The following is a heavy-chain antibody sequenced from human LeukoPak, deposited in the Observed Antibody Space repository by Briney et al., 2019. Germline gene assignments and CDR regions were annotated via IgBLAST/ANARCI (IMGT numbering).Heavy chain of an antibody. J-gene: IGHJ3*02. CDR1: GGSFSGYY. CDR2: INHSGST. Sequence: PSETLSLTCAVYGGSFSGYYWSWIRQPPGKGLEWIGEINHSGSTNYNPSLKSRVTISLGTSNNQFSLRLTAVTASDTAVYYCARTGEHSGSGPSWASDIWSQGTMVTAS. D-gene: IGHD3-10*01. CDR3: ARTGEHSGSGPSWASDI. V-gene: IGHV4-34*01.